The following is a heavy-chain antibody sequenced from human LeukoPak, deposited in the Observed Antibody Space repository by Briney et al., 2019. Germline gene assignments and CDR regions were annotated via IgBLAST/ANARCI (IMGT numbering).Heavy chain of an antibody. V-gene: IGHV3-23*01. Sequence: GGSPRLSCAASGFTFSSYAMSWVRQAPGKGLEWVSSVTGSGSSTYYADSVKGRFTISRDNSKNTLYLQMNSLRADDTAVYYCAGGYYFDYWGQGTLVTVSS. CDR1: GFTFSSYA. CDR3: AGGYYFDY. CDR2: VTGSGSST. J-gene: IGHJ4*02.